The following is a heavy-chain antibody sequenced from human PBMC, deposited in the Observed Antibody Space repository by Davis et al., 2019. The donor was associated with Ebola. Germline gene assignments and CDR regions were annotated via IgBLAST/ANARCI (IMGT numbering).Heavy chain of an antibody. V-gene: IGHV4-61*01. D-gene: IGHD1-7*01. Sequence: PGGSLRLSCTVSGGSVSSGSYYWSWIRQPPGKGLEWIGYIYYSGSTNYNPSLKSRVTISVDTSKNQFSLKLSSVTAADTAVYYCARDNWNYVGEWAFDIWGQGTMVTVSS. CDR2: IYYSGST. CDR1: GGSVSSGSYY. J-gene: IGHJ3*02. CDR3: ARDNWNYVGEWAFDI.